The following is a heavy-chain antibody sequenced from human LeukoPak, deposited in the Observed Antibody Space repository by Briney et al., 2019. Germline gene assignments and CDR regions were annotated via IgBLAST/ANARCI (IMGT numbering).Heavy chain of an antibody. J-gene: IGHJ6*03. CDR1: GFTFSNNS. CDR2: ISSRSRTI. CDR3: ARESPTPLNNYYYYFYMDV. V-gene: IGHV3-48*01. Sequence: AGGSLRLSCAASGFTFSNNSMNWVRQAPGKGLEWVSYISSRSRTIYYADSVKGRFTISRDNAKNSLYLQMNNLRAEDTAVYYCARESPTPLNNYYYYFYMDVWGKGTTVTVSS.